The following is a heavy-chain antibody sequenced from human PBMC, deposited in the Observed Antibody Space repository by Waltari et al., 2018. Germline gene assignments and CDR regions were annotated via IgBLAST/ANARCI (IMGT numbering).Heavy chain of an antibody. J-gene: IGHJ4*02. CDR2: IRAYKGNT. V-gene: IGHV1-18*01. CDR3: ARVNVVVVAATPDFDY. Sequence: QVQLVQSGAEVKKPGASVKVSCKASGYHFTSYGISWVRQAPGQGLEWVGWIRAYKGNTNDAHEPQGRLTMTTDTSTSTAYMELRSLRSDDTAVYYCARVNVVVVAATPDFDYWGQGTLVTVSS. D-gene: IGHD2-15*01. CDR1: GYHFTSYG.